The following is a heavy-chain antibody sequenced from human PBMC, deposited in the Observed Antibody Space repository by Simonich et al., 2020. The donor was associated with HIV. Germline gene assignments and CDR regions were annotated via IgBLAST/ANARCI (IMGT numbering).Heavy chain of an antibody. J-gene: IGHJ5*02. D-gene: IGHD1-26*01. CDR3: ARGPAPKWEVQWGPNWFDP. CDR1: GYSISSGFY. CDR2: FHVGSP. Sequence: QVQLQESGPRLVKPSETLSLTCAVSGYSISSGFYWGWILQPPGKGLEWIGSFHVGSPQYTPAIMSRVTISVDTSKNQLSLKLTSVTAADTAVYYCARGPAPKWEVQWGPNWFDPWGQGTLVTVSS. V-gene: IGHV4-38-2*01.